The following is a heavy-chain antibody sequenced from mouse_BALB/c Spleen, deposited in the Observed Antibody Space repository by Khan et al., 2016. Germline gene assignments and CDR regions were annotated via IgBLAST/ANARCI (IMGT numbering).Heavy chain of an antibody. J-gene: IGHJ1*01. CDR3: ARSPTASRYFAG. Sequence: EVQLQESGPGLVKPSQSLSLTCTVTGYSITSDYAWNWIRQFPGNKLEWMGYISYTGSTRYNPSLKSRISFTRDTSKNQFFLQLNSVTTEDTVTDYCARSPTASRYFAGGGAGTTGTVSS. D-gene: IGHD1-2*01. CDR2: ISYTGST. CDR1: GYSITSDYA. V-gene: IGHV3-2*02.